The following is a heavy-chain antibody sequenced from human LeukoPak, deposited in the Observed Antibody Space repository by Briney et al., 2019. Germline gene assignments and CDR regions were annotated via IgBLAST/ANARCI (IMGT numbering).Heavy chain of an antibody. CDR3: ATAVPAASDFDY. CDR2: FDPEDGET. CDR1: GYTFTGYY. J-gene: IGHJ4*02. D-gene: IGHD2-2*01. V-gene: IGHV1-24*01. Sequence: GASVKVSCKASGYTFTGYYMHWVRQAPGQGLEWMGGFDPEDGETIYAQKFQGRVTMTEDTSTDTAYMELSSLRSEDTAVYYCATAVPAASDFDYWGQGTLVTVSS.